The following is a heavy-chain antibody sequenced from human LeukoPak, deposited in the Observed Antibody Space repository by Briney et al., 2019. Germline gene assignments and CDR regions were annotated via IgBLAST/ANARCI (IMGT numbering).Heavy chain of an antibody. CDR2: INTDGSST. D-gene: IGHD3-22*01. V-gene: IGHV3-74*01. CDR3: ARGASMIVVVMYAFDI. CDR1: GFTFSSYW. Sequence: GGSLRLSCAASGFTFSSYWMHWARQAPGKGLVWVSRINTDGSSTSYADSVKGRFTISRDNSKNTLYLQMNSLRAEDTAVYYCARGASMIVVVMYAFDIWGQGTMVTVSS. J-gene: IGHJ3*02.